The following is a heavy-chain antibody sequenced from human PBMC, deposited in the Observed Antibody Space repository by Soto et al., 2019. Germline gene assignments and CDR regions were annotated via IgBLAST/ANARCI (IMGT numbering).Heavy chain of an antibody. CDR2: IKHDGSDE. J-gene: IGHJ4*02. V-gene: IGHV3-7*01. D-gene: IGHD6-19*01. Sequence: EVQLVESGGGLVQPGGSLRLSCAASGFTFSSDWMTWVRQAPGKGLEWVANIKHDGSDEYYVDSVKGRFTISRDNAKNSLYLQMRSLRAEDTAVYYCATCRGWRAYFDYWGQGNLFTVSS. CDR3: ATCRGWRAYFDY. CDR1: GFTFSSDW.